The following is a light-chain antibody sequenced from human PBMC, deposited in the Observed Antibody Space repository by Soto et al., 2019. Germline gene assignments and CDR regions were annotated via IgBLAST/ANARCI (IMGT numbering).Light chain of an antibody. CDR2: AAS. V-gene: IGKV1-12*01. J-gene: IGKJ3*01. CDR3: QQTNTFPLS. CDR1: QGISTW. Sequence: DIQMTQSPSFVSASVGDRVTITCRAGQGISTWLAWYQQKPGKAPNLLIYAASNLQNGVPSRFSGSGSGTDFTLTISSLQPEDFATYYCQQTNTFPLSFGPGTKVDVK.